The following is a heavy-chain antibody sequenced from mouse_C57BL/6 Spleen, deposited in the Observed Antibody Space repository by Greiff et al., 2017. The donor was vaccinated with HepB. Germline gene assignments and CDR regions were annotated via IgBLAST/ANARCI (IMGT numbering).Heavy chain of an antibody. J-gene: IGHJ4*01. CDR1: GFTFSDYG. CDR2: ISSGSSTI. CDR3: ALDGYYDYYAMDY. Sequence: EVKLVESGGGLVKPGGSLKLSCAASGFTFSDYGMHWVRQAPEKGLAWVAYISSGSSTIYYADIVKGRFTISRDNAKNTLFLQMTSLRSEDTAMYYCALDGYYDYYAMDYWGQGTSVTVSS. D-gene: IGHD2-3*01. V-gene: IGHV5-17*01.